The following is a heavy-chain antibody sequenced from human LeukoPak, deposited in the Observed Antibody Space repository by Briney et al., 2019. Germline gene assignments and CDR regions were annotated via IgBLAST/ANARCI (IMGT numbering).Heavy chain of an antibody. J-gene: IGHJ4*02. D-gene: IGHD5-12*01. CDR1: GGSIYSGGYY. CDR3: ARAHSGYDLDY. CDR2: SYHSGST. Sequence: SEPLSLTCTVSGGSIYSGGYYCSWIRQLPGKVLGWIVYSYHSGSTYYNPPLKSRVTISVDTPKSQLSLNLRSATAAHTAVYYCARAHSGYDLDYWGQGAMVTVSS. V-gene: IGHV4-31*03.